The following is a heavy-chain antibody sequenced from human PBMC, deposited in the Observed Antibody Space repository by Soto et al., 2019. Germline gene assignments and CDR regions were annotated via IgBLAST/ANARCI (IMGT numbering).Heavy chain of an antibody. Sequence: GGYLRLSCATSGFTFSSNWMHWVRQAPGKGLVWVSRSNSDGSSTSYADSVKVRFTISRDNAKNTLYLQMNSLSAEDTAVYYCARDPILLWFGESSDAFDIWGQGTMVTVSS. CDR1: GFTFSSNW. J-gene: IGHJ3*02. CDR2: SNSDGSST. D-gene: IGHD3-10*01. CDR3: ARDPILLWFGESSDAFDI. V-gene: IGHV3-74*01.